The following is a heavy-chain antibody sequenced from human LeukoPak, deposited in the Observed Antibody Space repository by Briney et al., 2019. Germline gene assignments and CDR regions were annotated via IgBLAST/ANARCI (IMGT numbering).Heavy chain of an antibody. CDR3: ARLLGNDALFDY. CDR2: IYYSGST. D-gene: IGHD1-1*01. J-gene: IGHJ4*02. CDR1: GVSVSSGSYY. V-gene: IGHV4-61*01. Sequence: SETLSLTCTVSGVSVSSGSYYWSWIRQPPGKGLEWIGYIYYSGSTNYNPSLKSRVTISVDTSKNQFSLKLSSVTAADTAVYYCARLLGNDALFDYWGRGALVTVSS.